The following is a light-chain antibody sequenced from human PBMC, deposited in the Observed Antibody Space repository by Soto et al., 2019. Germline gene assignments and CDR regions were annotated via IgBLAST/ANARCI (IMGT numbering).Light chain of an antibody. V-gene: IGLV1-40*01. J-gene: IGLJ2*01. CDR3: QSYDSGLSGSI. Sequence: QAVVTQPPSVSGAPGQRVTISCSGNTSNIGAGYDVHWYQLLPGTAPKLLIYANTDRPSGVPDRFSGSRSGTSASLAITGLQAEDEADYYCQSYDSGLSGSIFGGGTKLTVL. CDR1: TSNIGAGYD. CDR2: ANT.